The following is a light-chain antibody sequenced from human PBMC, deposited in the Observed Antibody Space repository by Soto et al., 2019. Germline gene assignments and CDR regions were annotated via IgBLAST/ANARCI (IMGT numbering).Light chain of an antibody. CDR3: QKCSGPPPFT. J-gene: IGKJ3*01. V-gene: IGKV1-27*01. Sequence: LQTTKSPSSLSASVGDRVTITCRASHDITNYLAWYQQKPGKVPKLLIYAASTLQSGVPSRFSGSGSGTDFTLTISGLQPEDAATYFCQKCSGPPPFTFGPGTKVDIK. CDR2: AAS. CDR1: HDITNY.